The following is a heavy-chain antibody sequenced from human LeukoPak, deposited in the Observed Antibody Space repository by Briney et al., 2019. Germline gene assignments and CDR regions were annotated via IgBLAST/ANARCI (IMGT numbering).Heavy chain of an antibody. CDR1: GSSITSDFF. J-gene: IGHJ4*02. CDR2: IYHSWGI. V-gene: IGHV4-38-2*01. D-gene: IGHD1-1*01. CDR3: ARNVTAGFFDY. Sequence: PSETLSLTCAVSGSSITSDFFWGWIRQPPGKGLEWIATIYHSWGIYFNPSLKSRVTISLDASKNQFSLKLTSLTAADTAIYYCARNVTAGFFDYGGKGILVTVSS.